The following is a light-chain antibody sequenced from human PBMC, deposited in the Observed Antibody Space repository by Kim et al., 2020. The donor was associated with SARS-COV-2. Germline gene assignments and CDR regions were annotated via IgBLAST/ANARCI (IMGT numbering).Light chain of an antibody. CDR1: QSVTGR. CDR3: QQRRSWPLT. J-gene: IGKJ4*01. Sequence: LSPGERAPLPRRASQSVTGRVSWYQQRPGQAPRLLIYDTSNRATGIPARFSGSGSGTDFTLTISSLEPEDFAVYYCQQRRSWPLTFGGGTKVDIK. V-gene: IGKV3-11*01. CDR2: DTS.